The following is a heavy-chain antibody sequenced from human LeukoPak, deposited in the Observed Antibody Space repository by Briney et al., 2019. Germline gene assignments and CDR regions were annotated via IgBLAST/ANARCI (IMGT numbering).Heavy chain of an antibody. CDR3: ARGTAGTFDY. Sequence: SETLSLTCTVSGGSISNYYWSWIRQPPGKELEWIGYIYYIGSTNYNPSLKSRVTISVDTSKNQFSLKLSSVTAADTAVYYCARGTAGTFDYWGQGTLVTVSS. V-gene: IGHV4-59*01. CDR1: GGSISNYY. D-gene: IGHD6-19*01. J-gene: IGHJ4*02. CDR2: IYYIGST.